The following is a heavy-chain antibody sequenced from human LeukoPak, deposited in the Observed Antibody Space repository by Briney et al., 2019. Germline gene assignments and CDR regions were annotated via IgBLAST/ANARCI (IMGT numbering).Heavy chain of an antibody. V-gene: IGHV1-18*01. CDR2: ISAYNGNT. Sequence: ASVKVSCKASGYTFTSYGISWVRLAPGQGLEWMGWISAYNGNTNYAQKLQGRVTMTTDTSTSTAYMELRSLRSDDTAVYYCARAYDILTGYSSNWFDPWGQGTLVTVSS. CDR1: GYTFTSYG. D-gene: IGHD3-9*01. CDR3: ARAYDILTGYSSNWFDP. J-gene: IGHJ5*02.